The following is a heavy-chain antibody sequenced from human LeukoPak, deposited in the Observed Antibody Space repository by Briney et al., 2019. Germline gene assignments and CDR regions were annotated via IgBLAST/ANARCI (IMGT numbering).Heavy chain of an antibody. Sequence: SETLSLTCAVYGGSFSGYYWSWIRQPPGKGLEWIGEINHSGSTNYNPSLKSRVTISVDTSKNQFSLKLSSVTAADTAVYYCASSRVGYGHGTFRAPFDYWGQGTLVTVSS. V-gene: IGHV4-34*01. CDR2: INHSGST. J-gene: IGHJ4*02. CDR3: ASSRVGYGHGTFRAPFDY. CDR1: GGSFSGYY. D-gene: IGHD5-18*01.